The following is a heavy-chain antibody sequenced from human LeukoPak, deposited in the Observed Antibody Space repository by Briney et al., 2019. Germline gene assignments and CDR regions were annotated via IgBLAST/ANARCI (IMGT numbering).Heavy chain of an antibody. CDR2: INHSGST. J-gene: IGHJ6*02. CDR3: AGSGSSLAYYYYGMDV. V-gene: IGHV4-34*01. CDR1: GGSFSGYY. D-gene: IGHD3-10*01. Sequence: SETLSLTCAVYGGSFSGYYWSWIRQPPGKGLEWIGEINHSGSTNYNPSLKSRVTISVDTSKNQFSLKLSSVTAADTAVYYCAGSGSSLAYYYYGMDVWGQGTTVTVSS.